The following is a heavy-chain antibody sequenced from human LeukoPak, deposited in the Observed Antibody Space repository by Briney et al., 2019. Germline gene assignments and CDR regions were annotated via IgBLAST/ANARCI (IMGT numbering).Heavy chain of an antibody. CDR3: AKDGRITMTGPDY. Sequence: GGSLRLSCAASGFTFSSYGMHWVRQAPGKGLEWVAVISYDGSNKYYADSVNGRFTISRDNSKNTLYLQMNSLRAEDTAVYYCAKDGRITMTGPDYWGQGTLVTVSS. J-gene: IGHJ4*02. CDR2: ISYDGSNK. CDR1: GFTFSSYG. V-gene: IGHV3-30*18. D-gene: IGHD3-22*01.